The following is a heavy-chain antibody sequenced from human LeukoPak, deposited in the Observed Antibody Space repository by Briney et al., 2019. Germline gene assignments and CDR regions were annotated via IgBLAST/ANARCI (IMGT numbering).Heavy chain of an antibody. J-gene: IGHJ3*02. CDR2: INQDESEK. V-gene: IGHV3-7*03. CDR1: GFKFSSYW. CDR3: AKISSGWTANSWKAFDI. Sequence: PGGSLKLSCGVSGFKFSSYWMGWVRQAPGRGVEWVANINQDESEKYYVDSVKGRFTISRDNSKNTLYLQMNSLRAEDTAVYYCAKISSGWTANSWKAFDIWGQGTMVTVSS. D-gene: IGHD6-19*01.